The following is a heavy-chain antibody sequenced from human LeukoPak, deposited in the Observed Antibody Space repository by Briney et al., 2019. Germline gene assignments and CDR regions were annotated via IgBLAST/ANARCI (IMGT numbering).Heavy chain of an antibody. CDR1: GDSFTSYF. Sequence: GESLKISCKGSGDSFTSYFVIWVGQMPGKGLEWMGRINPSDSYTNYSPSFQGHVTISTDKSTSTAYLQPSSLQASDTAMYYCARHVGDYSSSSGGDYWGEGTLVTVSS. J-gene: IGHJ4*02. CDR3: ARHVGDYSSSSGGDY. V-gene: IGHV5-10-1*01. CDR2: INPSDSYT. D-gene: IGHD6-6*01.